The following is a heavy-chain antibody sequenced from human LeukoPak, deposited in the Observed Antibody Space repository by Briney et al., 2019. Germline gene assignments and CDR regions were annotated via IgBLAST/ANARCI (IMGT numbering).Heavy chain of an antibody. Sequence: SETLSLTCAVSGYSISSGYYWGWIRQPPGKGLEWIGSIYHSGSTYYNPSLKSRVTISVDTSKNQFSLKLSSVTAADTAVYYCARLRSSTSFGYMDVRGKGTTVTVSS. V-gene: IGHV4-38-2*01. D-gene: IGHD2-2*01. J-gene: IGHJ6*03. CDR3: ARLRSSTSFGYMDV. CDR2: IYHSGST. CDR1: GYSISSGYY.